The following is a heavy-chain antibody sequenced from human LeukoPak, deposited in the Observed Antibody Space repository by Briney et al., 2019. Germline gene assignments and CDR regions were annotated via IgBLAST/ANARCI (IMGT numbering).Heavy chain of an antibody. V-gene: IGHV3-23*01. CDR1: GFTFSSYV. J-gene: IGHJ4*02. Sequence: PGGSLRLSCAASGFTFSSYVMSWVRQAPGKGLKWVAAISGDGGTTFYADSVKGRFTISRDTSNNMLYLQMSSLRVEDTAVYYCAKDSYVLRYFDWFPAPFDYWGQGTLVTVSS. CDR3: AKDSYVLRYFDWFPAPFDY. CDR2: ISGDGGTT. D-gene: IGHD3-9*01.